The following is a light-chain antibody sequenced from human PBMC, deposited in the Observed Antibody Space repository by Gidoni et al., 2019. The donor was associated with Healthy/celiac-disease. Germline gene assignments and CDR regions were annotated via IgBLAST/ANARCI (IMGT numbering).Light chain of an antibody. V-gene: IGLV2-14*03. J-gene: IGLJ1*01. CDR1: SSDFGGYND. CDR2: DVS. Sequence: QSALTQPASVSGSPGQSLNISCTGTSSDFGGYNDVSWYQQHPGKAPKRMIYDVSNRPSGVSNRFSGSKSGNTASMTISGLQAEDEADYYCSAYTSSSTYGFGTGTKVTVL. CDR3: SAYTSSSTYG.